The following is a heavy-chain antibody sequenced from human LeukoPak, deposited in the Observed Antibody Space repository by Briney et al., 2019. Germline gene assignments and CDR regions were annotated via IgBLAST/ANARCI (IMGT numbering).Heavy chain of an antibody. V-gene: IGHV4-59*01. CDR1: GGSISTYY. CDR3: ATYSSGWFTFDY. D-gene: IGHD6-19*01. Sequence: SETLSLTCTVSGGSISTYYWNWIRQPPGKGLEWIGYIYHSGSTNYNPSLQSRVTISVDTSKNQFSLNLNSVTAADTAVYYCATYSSGWFTFDYWGQGTLVTVSS. J-gene: IGHJ4*02. CDR2: IYHSGST.